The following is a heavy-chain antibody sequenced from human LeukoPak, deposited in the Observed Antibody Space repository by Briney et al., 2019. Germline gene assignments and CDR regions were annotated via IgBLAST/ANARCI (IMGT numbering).Heavy chain of an antibody. D-gene: IGHD5-18*01. Sequence: ASVNVSCKASGYTFTGYYMHWVRQAPGQGLEWMGRINPNSGGTNYAQKFQGRVTMTRDTSISTVYMELSRLKSDDTAVYYCARDFADTAMAGYYYYGMDVWGQGTTVTVSS. CDR1: GYTFTGYY. J-gene: IGHJ6*02. CDR3: ARDFADTAMAGYYYYGMDV. V-gene: IGHV1-2*06. CDR2: INPNSGGT.